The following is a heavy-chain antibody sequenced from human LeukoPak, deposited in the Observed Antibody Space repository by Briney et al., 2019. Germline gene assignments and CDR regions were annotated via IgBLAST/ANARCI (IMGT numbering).Heavy chain of an antibody. J-gene: IGHJ4*02. D-gene: IGHD3-22*01. CDR1: GYTFTGYY. CDR3: ARSHRSLKLLLPTDY. Sequence: GASVKVSCKASGYTFTGYYMHWVRQAPEQGLEWMGWINPNSGGTNYAQKFQGRVTMTTDTPTSTAYMELRSLRSDDTAVYYCARSHRSLKLLLPTDYWGQGTLVTVPS. V-gene: IGHV1-2*02. CDR2: INPNSGGT.